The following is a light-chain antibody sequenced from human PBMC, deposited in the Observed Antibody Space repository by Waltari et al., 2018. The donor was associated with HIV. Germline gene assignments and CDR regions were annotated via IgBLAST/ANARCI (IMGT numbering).Light chain of an antibody. CDR1: QDINDY. CDR2: DAS. V-gene: IGKV1-33*01. J-gene: IGKJ1*01. CDR3: QQYDALPPT. Sequence: DIQMTQSPSSLSASVGDSVTITCQASQDINDYLHWYQQKPGKAPKLLIFDASNLEIGVPSRFSGSGSGTYFTFAISSLQPEDIATYYCQQYDALPPTFGQGTKVEIK.